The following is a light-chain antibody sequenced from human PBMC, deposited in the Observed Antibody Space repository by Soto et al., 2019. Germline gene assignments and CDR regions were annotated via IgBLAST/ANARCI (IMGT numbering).Light chain of an antibody. J-gene: IGKJ2*01. Sequence: DIVMTQSPLSLSVTPGEPSSISCRSSQSLLQSNGYNYVDWYLQKPGQSPQLLIYLGSNRASGVPDRFSGSGSGTDFTLKISRVEAEDVGIYCCMQLLQTPYTCGQGTKLEIK. CDR3: MQLLQTPYT. CDR1: QSLLQSNGYNY. V-gene: IGKV2-28*01. CDR2: LGS.